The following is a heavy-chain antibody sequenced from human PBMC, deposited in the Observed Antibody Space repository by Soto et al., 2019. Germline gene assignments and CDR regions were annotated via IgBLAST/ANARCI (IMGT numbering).Heavy chain of an antibody. CDR1: GGSVSSGSYY. D-gene: IGHD5-18*01. V-gene: IGHV4-61*01. J-gene: IGHJ4*02. CDR3: AREGYSYGSGESFDY. CDR2: IYYSGST. Sequence: SETLSLTCTVSGGSVSSGSYYWSWIRQPPGKGLEWIGYIYYSGSTNYNPSLKGRVTISVDTSKNQFSQKLSSVTAADTAVYYCAREGYSYGSGESFDYWGQGTLVTVSS.